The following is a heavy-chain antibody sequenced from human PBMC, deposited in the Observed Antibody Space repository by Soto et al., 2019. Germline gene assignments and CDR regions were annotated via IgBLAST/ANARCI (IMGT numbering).Heavy chain of an antibody. J-gene: IGHJ5*02. CDR1: GFTFSIYA. Sequence: GGSLRLSCAASGFTFSIYAMSWVRHAPGKGLEWVSAISGSGGSTHYADSVKGRFTISRDNSKNTLYLQMNSLRAEDTAVYYCAKDSGYCSGGSCYYVGNWFDPWGQGTLVTVSS. CDR3: AKDSGYCSGGSCYYVGNWFDP. V-gene: IGHV3-23*01. CDR2: ISGSGGST. D-gene: IGHD2-15*01.